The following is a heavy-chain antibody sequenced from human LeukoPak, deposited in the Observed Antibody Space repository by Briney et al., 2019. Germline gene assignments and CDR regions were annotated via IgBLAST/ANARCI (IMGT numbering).Heavy chain of an antibody. V-gene: IGHV1-46*03. J-gene: IGHJ4*02. Sequence: ASVKVSCKASGDTFTSYYIHWVRQAPGQGLEWMGVINPSGGSTTYAQKFQGRVTMTRDTSTSTVYMELSSLRSEDTAVYYCARAGYWAATGYATNWGQGTLVTVSS. D-gene: IGHD6-13*01. CDR2: INPSGGST. CDR3: ARAGYWAATGYATN. CDR1: GDTFTSYY.